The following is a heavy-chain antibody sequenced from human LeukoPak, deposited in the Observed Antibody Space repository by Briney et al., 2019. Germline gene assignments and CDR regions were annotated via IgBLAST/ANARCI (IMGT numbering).Heavy chain of an antibody. J-gene: IGHJ1*01. Sequence: GGSLRLSCAASGFTSSSYAMSWVRQAPGKGLEWVSAISGSGGSTYYADSVKGRFTISRDNSKNTLYLQMNSLRAEDTAVYYCAKGGGGAIARYQHWGQGTLVTVSS. CDR3: AKGGGGAIARYQH. V-gene: IGHV3-23*01. CDR1: GFTSSSYA. D-gene: IGHD3-16*01. CDR2: ISGSGGST.